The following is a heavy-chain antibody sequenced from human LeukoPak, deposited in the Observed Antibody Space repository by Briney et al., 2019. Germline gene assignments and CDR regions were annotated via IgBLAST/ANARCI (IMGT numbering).Heavy chain of an antibody. D-gene: IGHD2-15*01. V-gene: IGHV3-33*01. Sequence: GGSLRLPCAASGLIVSTYGMHWVRQAPGKGLEWVAVTLNDGSSQFQADSVKGRFTVSRDNSKNTVYLQMNSLGAEDTAVYHCAGDRCSGAGCLRNAFDMWGQGTVVTVSS. CDR2: TLNDGSSQ. CDR1: GLIVSTYG. J-gene: IGHJ3*02. CDR3: AGDRCSGAGCLRNAFDM.